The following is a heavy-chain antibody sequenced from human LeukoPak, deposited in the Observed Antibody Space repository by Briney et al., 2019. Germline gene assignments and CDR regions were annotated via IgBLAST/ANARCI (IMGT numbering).Heavy chain of an antibody. CDR3: SRLGYCRSTSCHFDY. CDR2: INPNNEDT. V-gene: IGHV1-8*01. J-gene: IGHJ4*02. D-gene: IGHD2-2*01. CDR1: GYTFASYD. Sequence: ASVKVSCKASGYTFASYDIIWVRQATGQRPEWMGLINPNNEDTEYAQKFQGRVTMTRNTSIGTAYMELSGLRSEDTAVYYCSRLGYCRSTSCHFDYWGQGTLVTVSS.